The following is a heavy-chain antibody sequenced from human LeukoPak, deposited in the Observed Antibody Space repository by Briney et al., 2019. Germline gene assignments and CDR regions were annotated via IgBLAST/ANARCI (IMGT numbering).Heavy chain of an antibody. Sequence: PGGSLRLSCAASGFTFSSHAMSWVRQAPGKGLEWVSAISGSDGSAYYADSVKGRFTISRDNSKNTLSLQMNSLRAEDTAVYYCAKGLGTMVRGAFDYWGQGTLVTVYS. V-gene: IGHV3-23*01. D-gene: IGHD3-10*01. CDR1: GFTFSSHA. CDR2: ISGSDGSA. CDR3: AKGLGTMVRGAFDY. J-gene: IGHJ4*02.